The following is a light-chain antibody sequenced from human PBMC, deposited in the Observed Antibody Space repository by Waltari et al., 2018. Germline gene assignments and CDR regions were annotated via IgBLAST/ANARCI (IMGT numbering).Light chain of an antibody. J-gene: IGKJ4*01. Sequence: DIRMTQSPSSLSASVGDRVTITCQASQDIGNYLNWYQQIAGKAPKLLISDASKLETGVPSRFSGSGSGTHFTFTINSLQPEDAAVYYCQQYYTSPALTFGGGTTVEIK. CDR2: DAS. V-gene: IGKV1-33*01. CDR1: QDIGNY. CDR3: QQYYTSPALT.